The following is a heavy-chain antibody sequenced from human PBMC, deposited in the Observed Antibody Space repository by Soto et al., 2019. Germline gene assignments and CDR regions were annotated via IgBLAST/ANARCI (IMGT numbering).Heavy chain of an antibody. CDR3: ASGASRWYPYFFDS. Sequence: QAQVVQSGAEVRKPGSSVKVSCKASEGTFNSYAIAWVRQAPGQGLEWMGGIIPFYNTLNYAQKFQDRVTITADDSTITVYMELSSLRSDDTAVYFCASGASRWYPYFFDSWAQGTLVTVSS. D-gene: IGHD6-13*01. CDR1: EGTFNSYA. V-gene: IGHV1-69*01. CDR2: IIPFYNTL. J-gene: IGHJ4*02.